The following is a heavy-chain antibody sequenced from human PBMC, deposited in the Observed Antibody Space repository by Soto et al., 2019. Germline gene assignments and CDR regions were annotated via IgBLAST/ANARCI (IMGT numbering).Heavy chain of an antibody. Sequence: QLQLQESGPGLVKPSETLSLTCTVSGGSISSSSYYWGWIRQPPGKGLEWIGSIYYSGSTYYNPSRKSRVPISRGTAKDQFPLKLSPAAAASTAFYFLPDILGGGWGQGTLVTVSS. D-gene: IGHD2-15*01. CDR3: PDILGGG. CDR1: GGSISSSSYY. CDR2: IYYSGST. J-gene: IGHJ4*02. V-gene: IGHV4-39*01.